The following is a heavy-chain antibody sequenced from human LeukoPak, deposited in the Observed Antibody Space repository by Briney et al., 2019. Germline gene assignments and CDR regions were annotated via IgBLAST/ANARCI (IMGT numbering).Heavy chain of an antibody. CDR3: AKGRYNWNYPNYLDY. J-gene: IGHJ4*02. D-gene: IGHD1-7*01. Sequence: GGSLRLSCAASGFTFSSYAISWVRQAPGKGLEWVSAMSGSGGSTYYADSVKGRFTISRDNSKNTLYLQMNSLRAEDTAVYYCAKGRYNWNYPNYLDYWGQGTLVTVSS. V-gene: IGHV3-23*01. CDR2: MSGSGGST. CDR1: GFTFSSYA.